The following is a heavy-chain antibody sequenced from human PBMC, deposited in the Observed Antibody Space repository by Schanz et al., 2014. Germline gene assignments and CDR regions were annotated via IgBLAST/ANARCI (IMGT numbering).Heavy chain of an antibody. Sequence: EVQLVESGGGLVQPGGSLRLSCAASGFTFSTYAMTWVRRPPGGGLQWVSSINSISTYIRYADSVRGRFTVSRDNANNSLCLQMDSLGVEDTALYYCVRDGPPCGGDCQNRFGPWGQGTLVTVSS. J-gene: IGHJ5*02. D-gene: IGHD2-21*02. CDR1: GFTFSTYA. CDR2: INSISTYI. V-gene: IGHV3-21*01. CDR3: VRDGPPCGGDCQNRFGP.